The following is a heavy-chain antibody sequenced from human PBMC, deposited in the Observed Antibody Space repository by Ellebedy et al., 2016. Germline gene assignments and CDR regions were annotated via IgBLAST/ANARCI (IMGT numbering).Heavy chain of an antibody. J-gene: IGHJ3*02. Sequence: GESLKISXTASGFTFNRHWMHWVRQFPGKGLVWVSRLNSGGDWKHYADSVKGRFTISRDNTHNTMYLQMDSLRAEDTAVYYCARERLGVGAIQTDALDIWGQGTVVTVSS. CDR3: ARERLGVGAIQTDALDI. CDR2: LNSGGDWK. V-gene: IGHV3-74*01. CDR1: GFTFNRHW. D-gene: IGHD1-26*01.